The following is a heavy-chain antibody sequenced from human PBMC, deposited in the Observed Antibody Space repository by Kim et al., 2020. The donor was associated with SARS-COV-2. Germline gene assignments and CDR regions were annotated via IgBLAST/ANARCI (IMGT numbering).Heavy chain of an antibody. J-gene: IGHJ5*02. CDR3: AKEVGSSGPAGYFGP. Sequence: GGSLRLSCSVSGFALSDSAIHWVRQAPGKGLEWLTLISTDGHNRPYADSVKGRFTISRDTSTNTVFLDMSSLRTDDMGVYYCAKEVGSSGPAGYFGPWGRGTPVTVSS. V-gene: IGHV3-30*04. D-gene: IGHD6-19*01. CDR2: ISTDGHNR. CDR1: GFALSDSA.